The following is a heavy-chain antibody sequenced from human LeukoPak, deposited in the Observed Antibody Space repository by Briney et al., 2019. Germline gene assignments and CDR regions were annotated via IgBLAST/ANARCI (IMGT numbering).Heavy chain of an antibody. V-gene: IGHV3-23*01. CDR3: AKDSKGPGIYYDSSGHFDY. CDR2: ISDSGSRK. CDR1: GFIAGNYA. J-gene: IGHJ4*02. D-gene: IGHD3-22*01. Sequence: GGSLRLSCAASGFIAGNYAMSWVRQAPGKGLEWVSGISDSGSRKDYADSVKGRFTISRDNSKNMLYLQINRLRAEDTAVYFCAKDSKGPGIYYDSSGHFDYWGRGTLVSVSS.